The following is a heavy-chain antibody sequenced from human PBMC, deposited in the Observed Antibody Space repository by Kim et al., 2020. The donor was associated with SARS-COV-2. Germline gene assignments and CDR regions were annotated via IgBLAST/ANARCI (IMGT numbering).Heavy chain of an antibody. J-gene: IGHJ4*02. CDR3: ARGVYGSGSYYSY. V-gene: IGHV4-34*01. D-gene: IGHD3-10*01. Sequence: YNPSLKSRVTISVDTSKNQFSLKLSSVTAADTAVYYCARGVYGSGSYYSYWGQGTLVTVSS.